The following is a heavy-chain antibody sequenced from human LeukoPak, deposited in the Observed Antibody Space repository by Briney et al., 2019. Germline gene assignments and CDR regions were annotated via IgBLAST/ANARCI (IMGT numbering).Heavy chain of an antibody. CDR3: TRPYGYCSGGGSCFPFDF. V-gene: IGHV3-23*01. Sequence: GGSLRLSCAASGFTFSSYAMSWVRQAPGKGLEWVSAISGSGGSTYYADSVKGRFTISRDNARNSLYLQMNSLRAEDTAVYYCTRPYGYCSGGGSCFPFDFWGQGTLLTASS. CDR1: GFTFSSYA. D-gene: IGHD2-15*01. J-gene: IGHJ4*02. CDR2: ISGSGGST.